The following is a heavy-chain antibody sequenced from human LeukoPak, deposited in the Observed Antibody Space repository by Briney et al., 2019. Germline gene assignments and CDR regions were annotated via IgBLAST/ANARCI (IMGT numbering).Heavy chain of an antibody. J-gene: IGHJ5*02. CDR1: GGTFNTHI. CDR2: VTPVMGTT. V-gene: IGHV1-69*08. D-gene: IGHD1-26*01. Sequence: SVKVSCRSSGGTFNTHIFNWVRQAPGQGLEGMGRVTPVMGTTKYAQRFQARVTITADRSTSTAYLELSGLTYDDTAVYYCTRVTLRGSKYNWFDPWGQGTHVSVSS. CDR3: TRVTLRGSKYNWFDP.